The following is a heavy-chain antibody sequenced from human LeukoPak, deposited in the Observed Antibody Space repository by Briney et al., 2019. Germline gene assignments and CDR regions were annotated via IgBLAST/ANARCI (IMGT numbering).Heavy chain of an antibody. CDR2: IYPGDSDT. CDR3: ASSERGRWLQFHFDY. D-gene: IGHD5-24*01. V-gene: IGHV5-51*01. J-gene: IGHJ4*02. CDR1: GYSFTSYW. Sequence: GESLKISCRGSGYSFTSYWIGWVRQMPGKGLEWMGIIYPGDSDTRYSPSFQGQVTISADKSISTAYLQWSSLKASDTAMYYCASSERGRWLQFHFDYWGQGTLVTVSS.